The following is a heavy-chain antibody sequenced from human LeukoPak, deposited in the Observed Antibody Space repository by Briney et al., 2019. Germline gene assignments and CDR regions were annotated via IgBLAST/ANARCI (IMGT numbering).Heavy chain of an antibody. V-gene: IGHV3-30*04. D-gene: IGHD6-25*01. CDR1: GFTFSSYA. CDR3: ARGPRLPYY. J-gene: IGHJ4*02. Sequence: GGSLRLSCAASGFTFSSYAMHWVRQAPGKGLEWVAVISYDGSNKYYADSVKGRFTISRDNSKNTLYLQMNSLRAEDTAVYYCARGPRLPYYWGQGTLVTVSS. CDR2: ISYDGSNK.